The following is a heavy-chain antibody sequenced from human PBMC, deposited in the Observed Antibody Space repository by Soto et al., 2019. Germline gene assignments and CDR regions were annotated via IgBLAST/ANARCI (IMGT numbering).Heavy chain of an antibody. CDR2: ISWNSGSI. V-gene: IGHV3-9*01. D-gene: IGHD3-22*01. Sequence: QPGGSLRLSCAASGFTFDDYAMHWVRQAPGKGLEWVSGISWNSGSIGYADSVKGRFTISRDNAKNSLYLQMNSLRAEDTALYYCAKDPHYYDSSGHFDYWGQGTLVTVSS. CDR1: GFTFDDYA. CDR3: AKDPHYYDSSGHFDY. J-gene: IGHJ4*02.